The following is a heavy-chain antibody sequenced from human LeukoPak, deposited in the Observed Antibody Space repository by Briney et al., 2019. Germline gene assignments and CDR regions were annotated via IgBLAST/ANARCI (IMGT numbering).Heavy chain of an antibody. Sequence: PGGSVRLSCAASGFTFSSYAMSWVRRAPGKGLEWVSVISGSGGSTYYADSVKGRFTISRDNSKNTLFLQMNSLRAEDTAVYYCAKDPTAGRSYGCYFDYWGQGTLVTV. D-gene: IGHD5-18*01. V-gene: IGHV3-23*01. CDR1: GFTFSSYA. CDR3: AKDPTAGRSYGCYFDY. J-gene: IGHJ4*02. CDR2: ISGSGGST.